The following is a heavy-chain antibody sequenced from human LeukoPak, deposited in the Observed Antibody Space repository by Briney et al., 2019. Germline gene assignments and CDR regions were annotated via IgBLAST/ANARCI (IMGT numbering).Heavy chain of an antibody. CDR2: IKQDASEE. Sequence: GGSLRLSCAASGFTFAGYWISWVRQAPGKGLEWVANIKQDASEEYSVDSVKGRFTISRDNAKNSLYLQMNSLRAEDTAVYYCVRDRGRASVDYWGQGTLVTVSS. J-gene: IGHJ4*02. CDR1: GFTFAGYW. V-gene: IGHV3-7*01. CDR3: VRDRGRASVDY. D-gene: IGHD1-26*01.